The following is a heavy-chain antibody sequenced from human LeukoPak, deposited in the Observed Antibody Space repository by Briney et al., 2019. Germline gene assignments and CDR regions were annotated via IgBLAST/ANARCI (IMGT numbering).Heavy chain of an antibody. CDR1: GGSMSSNY. CDR2: IYSSGST. Sequence: SETLSLTCTVSGGSMSSNYWTWIRQPPGKALEWIGYIYSSGSTNYNPSLKSRVTISVDTSKNQFSLKLSSVTAADTAVYYCARHLSSMSGDAFDIWGQGTMVTVSS. J-gene: IGHJ3*02. CDR3: ARHLSSMSGDAFDI. V-gene: IGHV4-59*08.